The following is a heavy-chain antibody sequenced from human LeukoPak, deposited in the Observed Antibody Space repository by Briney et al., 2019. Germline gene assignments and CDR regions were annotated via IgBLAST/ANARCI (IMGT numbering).Heavy chain of an antibody. CDR2: IREDGGHT. D-gene: IGHD3-10*01. CDR1: GFTFSSYS. J-gene: IGHJ6*03. CDR3: ARGDRGGYYYYYMDV. Sequence: GGSLRLSCAASGFTFSSYSMNWVRQAPGKGLEWVANIREDGGHTNYVDSVKGRFTISRDNAKNSLFLQMDGLRVDDTAVYYCARGDRGGYYYYYMDVWGKGTTVTISS. V-gene: IGHV3-7*01.